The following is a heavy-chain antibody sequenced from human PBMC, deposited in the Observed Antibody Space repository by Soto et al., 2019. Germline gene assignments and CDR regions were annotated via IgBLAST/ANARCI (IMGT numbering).Heavy chain of an antibody. CDR2: IYPLDSDT. Sequence: ESLKFSCKGSGYIFTSYWIGWVRQMPGKGLEWMGIIYPLDSDTRYSPSFQGQVTISADKSISTAYLQWSSLKASDTAMYYCSSGYWNYAFDICGQGTMVTGS. CDR1: GYIFTSYW. D-gene: IGHD1-7*01. J-gene: IGHJ3*02. CDR3: SSGYWNYAFDI. V-gene: IGHV5-51*01.